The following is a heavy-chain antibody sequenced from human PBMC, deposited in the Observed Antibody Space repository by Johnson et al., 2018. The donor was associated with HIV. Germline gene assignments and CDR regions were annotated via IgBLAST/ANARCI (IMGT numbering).Heavy chain of an antibody. J-gene: IGHJ3*02. CDR3: ASSLHYYDSSGYGGAFDI. D-gene: IGHD3-22*01. V-gene: IGHV3-13*01. CDR2: IGTAGDT. Sequence: VQLVESGGGLVQPGGSLRLSCAASGFTFSSYDMHWVRQATGKGLEWVSAIGTAGDTYYPGSVKGRFTISRENAKNSLYLQMNSLRAGDTAVYYCASSLHYYDSSGYGGAFDIWGQGTMVTVSS. CDR1: GFTFSSYD.